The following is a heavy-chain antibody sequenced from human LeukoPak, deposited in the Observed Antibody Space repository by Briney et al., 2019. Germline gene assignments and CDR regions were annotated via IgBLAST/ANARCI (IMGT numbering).Heavy chain of an antibody. J-gene: IGHJ4*02. D-gene: IGHD2-15*01. V-gene: IGHV3-23*01. Sequence: PGGSLRLSCAASGFPFSTYVMSWVRQAPGKGLEWVSAISGSGTTTYYADSVKGRFTISRDTSKSTLYLQMNSLRAEDTAVYYCAKGALLPAGQIRYFFDYWGQGTLVTVSS. CDR2: ISGSGTTT. CDR1: GFPFSTYV. CDR3: AKGALLPAGQIRYFFDY.